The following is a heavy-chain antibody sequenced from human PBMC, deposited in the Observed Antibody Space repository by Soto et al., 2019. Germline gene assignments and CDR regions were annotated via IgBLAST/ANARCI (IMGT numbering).Heavy chain of an antibody. V-gene: IGHV3-23*01. Sequence: GGSLRLSCAASGLSFSTYAMSWVRQAPGKGLEWVSGISGSGGTTYYADSVKGRFTISRDNSKNTLYLQVNSLRVEDSAVYYCAKDQAAAGTISRYFQHWGQGTLVTVSS. CDR2: ISGSGGTT. CDR1: GLSFSTYA. D-gene: IGHD6-13*01. CDR3: AKDQAAAGTISRYFQH. J-gene: IGHJ1*01.